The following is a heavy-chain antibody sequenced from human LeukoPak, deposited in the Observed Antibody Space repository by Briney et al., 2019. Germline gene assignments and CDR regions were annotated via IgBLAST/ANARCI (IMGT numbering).Heavy chain of an antibody. Sequence: ASVKVSCKASGYTFTSYDINWVRQATGQGLEWMGWMNPNSGNTGYAQKFQDTVTMTRDTSTSTFYMELSSLRSDDTAVYYCAREGRSNYYDYWGQGTLVTVSS. CDR3: AREGRSNYYDY. J-gene: IGHJ4*02. V-gene: IGHV1-8*01. CDR1: GYTFTSYD. CDR2: MNPNSGNT. D-gene: IGHD3-16*02.